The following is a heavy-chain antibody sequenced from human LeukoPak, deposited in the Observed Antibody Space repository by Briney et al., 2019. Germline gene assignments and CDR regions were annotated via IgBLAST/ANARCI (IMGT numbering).Heavy chain of an antibody. J-gene: IGHJ4*02. CDR2: ISWNSGSI. CDR1: GFTFDDYA. D-gene: IGHD2-15*01. CDR3: AKDKGPVVAASREIDY. Sequence: PGRSLRLSCAASGFTFDDYAMHWVRQAPGKGLEWVSGISWNSGSIGYADSVKGRFTISRDNAKNSLYLQMNSLRAEDTALYYCAKDKGPVVAASREIDYWGQGTLVTVSS. V-gene: IGHV3-9*01.